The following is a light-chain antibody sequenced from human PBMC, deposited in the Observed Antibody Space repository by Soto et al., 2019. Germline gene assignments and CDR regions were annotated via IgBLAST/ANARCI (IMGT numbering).Light chain of an antibody. CDR3: QHYNSYSEA. V-gene: IGKV1-5*01. J-gene: IGKJ1*01. CDR2: TVS. CDR1: QSISSW. Sequence: DIQMTQSPSTLSASVGDRVTITCRASQSISSWLAWYQQKPGKAPNLLLHTVSRLQSGVPSRFSGSGYGTEFNLTISSLQTDDFATYYCQHYNSYSEAFGQGTKVDIK.